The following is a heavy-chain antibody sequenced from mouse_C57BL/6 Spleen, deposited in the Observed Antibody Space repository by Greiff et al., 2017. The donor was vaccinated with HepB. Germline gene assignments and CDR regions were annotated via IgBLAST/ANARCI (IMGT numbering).Heavy chain of an antibody. CDR3: ARGGTAQASAWFAY. V-gene: IGHV1-84*01. D-gene: IGHD3-2*02. CDR1: GYTFTDYY. Sequence: QVQLKESGPELVKPGASVKISCKASGYTFTDYYINWVKQRPGQGLEWIGWIYSGSGNTKYNEKFKGKATLTVDTSSSTAYMQLSSLTSEDSADYFCARGGTAQASAWFAYWGQGTLVTVSA. J-gene: IGHJ3*01. CDR2: IYSGSGNT.